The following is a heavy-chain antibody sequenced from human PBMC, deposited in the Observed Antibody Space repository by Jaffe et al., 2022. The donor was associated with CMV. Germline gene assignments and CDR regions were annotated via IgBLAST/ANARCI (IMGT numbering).Heavy chain of an antibody. Sequence: QVQLQQWGAGLLKPSETLSLTCAVYGGSFSGYYWSWIRQPPGKGLEWIGEINHSGSTNYNPSLKSRVTISVDTSKNQFSLKLSSVTAADTAVYYCARAGYCSSTSCYPDYWGQGTLVTVSS. V-gene: IGHV4-34*01. CDR3: ARAGYCSSTSCYPDY. D-gene: IGHD2-2*01. CDR2: INHSGST. J-gene: IGHJ4*02. CDR1: GGSFSGYY.